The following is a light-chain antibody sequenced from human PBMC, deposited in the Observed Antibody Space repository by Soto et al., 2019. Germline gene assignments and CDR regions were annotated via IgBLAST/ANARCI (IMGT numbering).Light chain of an antibody. CDR2: GAS. CDR1: QSVSSN. Sequence: VIAQPPDSLSVSTGEKATLSCRASQSVSSNLAWYQQKPGQAPRLLIYGASTRATGSTARYRGSGCGTEITLTMSILQSEYFAMYYCQQYKNWPRTFGQGTKVDIK. CDR3: QQYKNWPRT. V-gene: IGKV3-15*01. J-gene: IGKJ1*01.